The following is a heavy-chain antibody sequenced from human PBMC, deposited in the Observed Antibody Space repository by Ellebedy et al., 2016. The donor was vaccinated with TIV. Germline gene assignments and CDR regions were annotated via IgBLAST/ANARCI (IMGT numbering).Heavy chain of an antibody. CDR1: GGSISSSNW. J-gene: IGHJ6*02. V-gene: IGHV4-4*02. CDR2: IYHSGST. Sequence: MPSETLSLTCAVSGGSISSSNWWSWVRQPPGKGLEWIGEIYHSGSTNYNPSLKSRVTISVDKSKNQFSLKLSSVTAADTAVYYCARGEVVPAAMLNYYYYYGMDVWGQGTTVTVSS. D-gene: IGHD2-2*01. CDR3: ARGEVVPAAMLNYYYYYGMDV.